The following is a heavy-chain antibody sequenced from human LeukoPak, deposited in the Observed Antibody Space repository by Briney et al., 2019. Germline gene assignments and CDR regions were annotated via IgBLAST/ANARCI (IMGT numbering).Heavy chain of an antibody. CDR2: IIPILGIA. J-gene: IGHJ3*02. D-gene: IGHD3-3*01. V-gene: IGHV1-69*04. CDR1: AGTPSIYA. Sequence: SVKASCKVSAGTPSIYAISWVRQPPEQGLEWMGRIIPILGIANYTQKFQGRVTITADKSTSTAYMELSSLRSEDTAVYYCARDLRPTYYDFWRGTQETPDAFDIWGQGTMVTVSS. CDR3: ARDLRPTYYDFWRGTQETPDAFDI.